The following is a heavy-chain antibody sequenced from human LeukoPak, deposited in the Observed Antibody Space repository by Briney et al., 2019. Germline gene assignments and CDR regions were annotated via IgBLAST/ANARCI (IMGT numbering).Heavy chain of an antibody. J-gene: IGHJ5*02. CDR1: GYKFSNYW. CDR3: ARHREGYSSNWSWFDP. CDR2: IYPGDSDT. V-gene: IGHV5-51*01. D-gene: IGHD6-13*01. Sequence: KRGESLKISCKGSGYKFSNYWIAWVRQVPGKGLEWMGIIYPGDSDTRYSPSFQGQVNISADKSINTAYVQWSSLKDSDTAMYYCARHREGYSSNWSWFDPWGQGTLVTVSS.